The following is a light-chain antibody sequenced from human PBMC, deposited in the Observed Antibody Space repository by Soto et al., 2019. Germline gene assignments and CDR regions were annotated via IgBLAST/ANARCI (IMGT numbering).Light chain of an antibody. CDR1: QTISSW. CDR3: QQLNNYPRT. J-gene: IGKJ3*01. V-gene: IGKV1-5*03. CDR2: KAS. Sequence: DIQMTQSPSTLSGSVGDRVTITCRASQTISSWLAWYQQKPGKAPKLLIYKASTLKSGVPSRFSGSGSGTDFTLTISSLQPEDFATYYCQQLNNYPRTFGPGTKVDIK.